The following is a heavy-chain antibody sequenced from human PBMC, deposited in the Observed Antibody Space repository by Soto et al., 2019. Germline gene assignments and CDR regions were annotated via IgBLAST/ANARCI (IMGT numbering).Heavy chain of an antibody. CDR1: GGSISSGDYY. CDR2: IYYSGST. CDR3: ARRAQITMVRGVKNYYGMDV. Sequence: QVQLQESGPGLVKPSQTLSLTCTVSGGSISSGDYYWSWIRQPPGKGLEWLGYIYYSGSTYYNPSLKSRVTISVDTSKNQFSLKLSSVTAADTAVYYCARRAQITMVRGVKNYYGMDVWGQGTTVTVSS. V-gene: IGHV4-30-4*01. D-gene: IGHD3-10*01. J-gene: IGHJ6*02.